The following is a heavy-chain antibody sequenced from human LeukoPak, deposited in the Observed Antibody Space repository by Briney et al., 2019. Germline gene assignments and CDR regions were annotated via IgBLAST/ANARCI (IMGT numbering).Heavy chain of an antibody. V-gene: IGHV3-74*01. Sequence: GGSLRLSCTASGLTFSGYWMHWVRQGPGKGLVGVARINRDGTTTIYAGSVRGRFTISRDNAKNTLYLQMNSLRVEDTAVYYCVRDFGALGVLKYWGQGILVTVSS. J-gene: IGHJ4*02. CDR3: VRDFGALGVLKY. D-gene: IGHD1-26*01. CDR1: GLTFSGYW. CDR2: INRDGTTT.